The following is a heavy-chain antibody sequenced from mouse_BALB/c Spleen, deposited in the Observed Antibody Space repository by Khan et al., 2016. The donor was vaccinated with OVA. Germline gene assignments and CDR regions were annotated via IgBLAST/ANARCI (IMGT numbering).Heavy chain of an antibody. Sequence: EVQLVESGGGLVKPGGSLKLSCAASGFTFSNYAMSWVRQTPEKRLEWVASISSGGSTYYPDSVKGRFTISRDNARNILYLQMSSVRSEDTAMYYCARYYWFAFWGQGTLVTVSA. CDR2: ISSGGST. D-gene: IGHD1-1*01. CDR3: ARYYWFAF. V-gene: IGHV5-6-5*01. J-gene: IGHJ3*01. CDR1: GFTFSNYA.